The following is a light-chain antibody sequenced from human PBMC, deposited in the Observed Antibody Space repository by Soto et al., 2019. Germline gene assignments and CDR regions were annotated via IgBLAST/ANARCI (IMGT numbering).Light chain of an antibody. CDR1: RSLLYSYNSKND. CDR3: QESDSRPYA. V-gene: IGKV4-1*01. CDR2: WTS. J-gene: IGKJ2*01. Sequence: DIVMTQSPDSLAVSLGERATINCKSSRSLLYSYNSKNDIAWYQQKPGQPPNLLMYWTSTRGSGVPDSFSGSGAGTDFSLTASSLLAVEVGDEQCQESDSRPYAFGDGTKLVIK.